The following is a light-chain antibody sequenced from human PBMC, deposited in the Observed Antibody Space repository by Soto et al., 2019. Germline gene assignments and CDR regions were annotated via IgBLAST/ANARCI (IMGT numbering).Light chain of an antibody. CDR1: QSVTNNY. J-gene: IGKJ4*01. V-gene: IGKV3-20*01. CDR2: GAS. CDR3: QQDGSFPVT. Sequence: PGARATLSCRASQSVTNNYLAWYQQKPGQAPRLLIYGASSRATGIPDRFSGSGSGTDFTLTIIRLEPEDFAVYYCQQDGSFPVTFGGGTKVEIK.